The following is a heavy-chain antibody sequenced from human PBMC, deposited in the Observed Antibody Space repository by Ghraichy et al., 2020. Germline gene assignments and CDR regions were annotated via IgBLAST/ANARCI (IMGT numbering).Heavy chain of an antibody. CDR2: TYYRSKWYN. V-gene: IGHV6-1*01. CDR1: GDSVSSNSAA. Sequence: SQTLSLTCAISGDSVSSNSAAWNWIRQSPSRGLEWLGRTYYRSKWYNDYAVSVKSRITINPDTSKNQFSLQLNSVTPEDTAVYYCARENVLLWFGELLTYESLYYYYYYGMDVWGQGTTVTVSS. D-gene: IGHD3-10*01. CDR3: ARENVLLWFGELLTYESLYYYYYYGMDV. J-gene: IGHJ6*02.